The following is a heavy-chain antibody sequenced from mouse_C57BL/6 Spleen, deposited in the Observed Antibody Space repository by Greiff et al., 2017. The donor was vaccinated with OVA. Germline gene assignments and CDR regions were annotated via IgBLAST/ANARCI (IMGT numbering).Heavy chain of an antibody. J-gene: IGHJ1*03. V-gene: IGHV1-55*01. CDR2: IYPGSGST. CDR3: ARTYYSDGYFDV. D-gene: IGHD2-12*01. CDR1: GYTFTSYW. Sequence: QVQLQQPGAELVKPGASVKMSCKASGYTFTSYWITWVKQRPGQGLEWIGDIYPGSGSTNYNEKFKSKATLTVDTSSSTAYMQLSSLTSEDSAVYYCARTYYSDGYFDVWGTGTTVTVSS.